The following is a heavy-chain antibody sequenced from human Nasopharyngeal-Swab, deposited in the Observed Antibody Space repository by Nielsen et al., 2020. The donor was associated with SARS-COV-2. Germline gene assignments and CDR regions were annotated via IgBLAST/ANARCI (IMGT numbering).Heavy chain of an antibody. CDR2: IIPILGIA. CDR3: ARDRVPATAYYYYGMDV. D-gene: IGHD2-2*01. Sequence: SVQVSCKASGGTFSSYAISWVRQAPGQGLEWMGRIIPILGIANYAQKFQGRVTITADKSTSTAYMELGSLRSEDTAVYYCARDRVPATAYYYYGMDVWGQGTTVTVSS. J-gene: IGHJ6*02. V-gene: IGHV1-69*04. CDR1: GGTFSSYA.